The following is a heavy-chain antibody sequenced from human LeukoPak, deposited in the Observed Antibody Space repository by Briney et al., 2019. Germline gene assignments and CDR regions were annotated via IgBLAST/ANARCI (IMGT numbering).Heavy chain of an antibody. CDR3: ARDPPPAGTPDENWFDP. CDR1: GYTFTSYG. J-gene: IGHJ5*02. D-gene: IGHD1-7*01. CDR2: IIPIFGTA. Sequence: GASVKVSCKASGYTFTSYGISWVRQAPGQGLEWMGGIIPIFGTANYAQKFQGRVTITADESTSTAYMELSSLRSEDTAVYYCARDPPPAGTPDENWFDPWGQGTLVTVSS. V-gene: IGHV1-69*13.